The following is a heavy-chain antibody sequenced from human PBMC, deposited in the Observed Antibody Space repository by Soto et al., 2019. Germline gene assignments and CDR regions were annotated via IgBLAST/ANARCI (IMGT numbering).Heavy chain of an antibody. Sequence: GGSLRLSCAASGFTFSSYWMNWVRQAPGKGLEWVANIKQDGGERYYVDSVKGRFTISRDNAENSLYLQMNSLRADDTAVYYCARGLSIAANWFDPWGQGTLVTVSS. D-gene: IGHD6-6*01. V-gene: IGHV3-7*03. CDR1: GFTFSSYW. CDR3: ARGLSIAANWFDP. J-gene: IGHJ5*02. CDR2: IKQDGGER.